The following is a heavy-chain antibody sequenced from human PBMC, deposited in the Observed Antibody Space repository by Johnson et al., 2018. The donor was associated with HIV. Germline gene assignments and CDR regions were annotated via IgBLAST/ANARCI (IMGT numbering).Heavy chain of an antibody. CDR2: ISYDGANK. J-gene: IGHJ3*01. V-gene: IGHV3-30*18. CDR1: GFTFSSYG. D-gene: IGHD2-21*02. Sequence: QMQLVESGGGVVQPGRSLRLPCAASGFTFSSYGMHWVRQAPGKGLEWVAVISYDGANKYYADSVRGRFTISRDNPRNTLFLQMDSLKTEDTAVFYCAKVGHCRGDCNFEVLEDLFDVWGRGTMVTVSS. CDR3: AKVGHCRGDCNFEVLEDLFDV.